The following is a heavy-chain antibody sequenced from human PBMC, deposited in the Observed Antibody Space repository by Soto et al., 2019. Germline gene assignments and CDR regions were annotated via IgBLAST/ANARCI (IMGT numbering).Heavy chain of an antibody. CDR3: ARGSVPADY. CDR2: IYASGTT. Sequence: PSETLSLTCTVSSGSLSNYYWSWIRQPAGKGLEWVGRIYASGTTDLNPSLKSRVTMSIDTSDNQFSLHLSSVTAADTATYYCARGSVPADYWGQGTLVTVSS. J-gene: IGHJ4*02. V-gene: IGHV4-4*07. D-gene: IGHD4-17*01. CDR1: SGSLSNYY.